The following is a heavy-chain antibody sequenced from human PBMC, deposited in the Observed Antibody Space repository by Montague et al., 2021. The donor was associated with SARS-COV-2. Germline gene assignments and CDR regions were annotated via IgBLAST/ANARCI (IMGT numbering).Heavy chain of an antibody. Sequence: TLSLTCAVSGGYINSGGYSWSWIRQSPGKGLEWIGYMLHSGSTYYNPSLWSRVTISVDRSKSQFSPNLTSMTAADTAVYFCARVASPRGAFDVWGQGTVVTVSS. CDR3: ARVASPRGAFDV. V-gene: IGHV4-30-2*06. J-gene: IGHJ3*01. D-gene: IGHD3-10*01. CDR1: GGYINSGGYS. CDR2: MLHSGST.